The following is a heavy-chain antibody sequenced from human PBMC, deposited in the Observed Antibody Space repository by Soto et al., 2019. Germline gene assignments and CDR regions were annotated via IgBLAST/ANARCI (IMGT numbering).Heavy chain of an antibody. V-gene: IGHV4-59*12. CDR3: ARDRSGSGWFDP. Sequence: QVQLQESGPGLVKPSETLSLTCTVSGGSISSYYWSWIRQPPGKGLEWIGYIFYSGSTNYNPSLKSRVTISVDPSKNQFSLKLSSVTAADTAVYYCARDRSGSGWFDPWGQGTLVTVSS. D-gene: IGHD5-12*01. CDR1: GGSISSYY. J-gene: IGHJ5*02. CDR2: IFYSGST.